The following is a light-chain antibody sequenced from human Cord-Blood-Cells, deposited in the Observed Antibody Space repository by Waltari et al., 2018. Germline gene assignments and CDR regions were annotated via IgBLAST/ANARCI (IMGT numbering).Light chain of an antibody. J-gene: IGLJ2*01. CDR1: KLGDKY. CDR3: QAWNSSTAVV. Sequence: SYELTQPPSVSVSPGQTASITCSGDKLGDKYASGYQQKPGQPPVLVIFQDSKRPTGIPERFASSYSGNSATLTISGTQAMDEADYYCQAWNSSTAVVFGGGTKLTVL. CDR2: QDS. V-gene: IGLV3-1*01.